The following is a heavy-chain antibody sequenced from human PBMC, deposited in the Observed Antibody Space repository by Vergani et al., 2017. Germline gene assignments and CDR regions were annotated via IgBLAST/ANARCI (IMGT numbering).Heavy chain of an antibody. J-gene: IGHJ6*02. CDR2: IRYDGSNK. Sequence: QVRLEESGGGVVQPGGSLRLSCAASGFTFSSYGMHWVRQAPGKGLEWVAFIRYDGSNKYYADSAKGRFTISRDNSKNTLYLQMNSLRAEDTAVYYCAKDGSGGDYYYGMDVWGQGTTVTVSS. CDR1: GFTFSSYG. D-gene: IGHD2-15*01. V-gene: IGHV3-30*02. CDR3: AKDGSGGDYYYGMDV.